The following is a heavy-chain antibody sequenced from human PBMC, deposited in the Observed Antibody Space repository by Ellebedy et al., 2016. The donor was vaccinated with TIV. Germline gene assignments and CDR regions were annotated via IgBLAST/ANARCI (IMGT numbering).Heavy chain of an antibody. CDR1: TGSISSDF. CDR3: ARLVVPQRRFDS. J-gene: IGHJ4*02. CDR2: ISFFGST. V-gene: IGHV4-59*08. Sequence: GSLRLSCTVSTGSISSDFWSWIRQPPGKGLEWIGFISFFGSTNYSPSLKSRVTMSIDTSKNQFSLKLNSVTAADTAVYYCARLVVPQRRFDSWGQGTLVTVSS.